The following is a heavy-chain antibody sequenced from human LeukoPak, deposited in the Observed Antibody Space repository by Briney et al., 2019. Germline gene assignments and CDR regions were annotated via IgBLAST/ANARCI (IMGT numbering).Heavy chain of an antibody. CDR3: ARYVRNSGTYFLDY. CDR1: YGSISSGY. J-gene: IGHJ4*02. CDR2: IYYSGST. Sequence: PSETLSLTCTISYGSISSGYWSWLRQSPGDGLEWIGYIYYSGSTNYNPSFQSRVTMSIDTSNNQFSLQLRSLTAADTAVYYCARYVRNSGTYFLDYWGQGRLVTVSS. V-gene: IGHV4-59*01. D-gene: IGHD1-26*01.